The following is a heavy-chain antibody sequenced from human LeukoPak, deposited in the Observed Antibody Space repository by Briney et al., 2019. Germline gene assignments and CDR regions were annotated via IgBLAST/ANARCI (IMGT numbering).Heavy chain of an antibody. V-gene: IGHV4-61*08. CDR2: IYYSGST. CDR1: GGSISSGDYY. D-gene: IGHD3-22*01. CDR3: ARSLEYYDSSGYYYVGY. J-gene: IGHJ4*02. Sequence: PSQTLSLTCTVSGGSISSGDYYWSWIRQPPGKGLEWIGYIYYSGSTNYNPSLKSRVTISVDTSKNQFSLKLSSVTTADTAVYYCARSLEYYDSSGYYYVGYWGQGTLVTVSS.